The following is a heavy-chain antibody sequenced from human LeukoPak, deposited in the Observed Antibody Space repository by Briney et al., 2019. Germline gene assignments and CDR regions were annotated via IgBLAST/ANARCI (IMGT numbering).Heavy chain of an antibody. CDR2: LSDSGGDT. D-gene: IGHD3-10*01. V-gene: IGHV3-23*01. CDR3: AKVPYSDYGSGRPPFMDA. CDR1: GFTFATYA. J-gene: IGHJ6*02. Sequence: PGGSLRLSCAASGFTFATYAMSWVRQAPGKGLEWVSTLSDSGGDTYYADSVKGRFTISRDNSKNTLYVQMNSLRAEDTAVYYCAKVPYSDYGSGRPPFMDAWGQGTTVAISS.